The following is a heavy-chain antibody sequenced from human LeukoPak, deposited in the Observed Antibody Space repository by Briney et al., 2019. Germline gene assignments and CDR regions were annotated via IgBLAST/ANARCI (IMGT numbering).Heavy chain of an antibody. Sequence: GAPLRLSCAASGFTFSSYAMSWVRQAPGKGLEWVSAISGSGGSTYYADSVKGRFTISRDNSKNTLYLQMNSLRAEDTAVYYCAKVSDGDYEEYFQHWGQGTLVTVSS. CDR1: GFTFSSYA. CDR3: AKVSDGDYEEYFQH. D-gene: IGHD4-17*01. CDR2: ISGSGGST. J-gene: IGHJ1*01. V-gene: IGHV3-23*01.